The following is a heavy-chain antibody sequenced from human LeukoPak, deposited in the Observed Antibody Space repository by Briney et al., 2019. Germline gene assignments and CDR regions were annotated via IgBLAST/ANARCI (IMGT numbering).Heavy chain of an antibody. CDR1: GGSISSSGNY. J-gene: IGHJ4*02. D-gene: IGHD1-26*01. CDR3: ARSIVGAPTGVYFDY. Sequence: SETLSLTCAVSGGSISSSGNYWGWIRQPPGKGLGWVGSMYYSGSTYYNPSLKSRVTISGDTSKNQFSLKLSSVTAADTAVFYCARSIVGAPTGVYFDYWGQGTLVTVSS. V-gene: IGHV4-39*01. CDR2: MYYSGST.